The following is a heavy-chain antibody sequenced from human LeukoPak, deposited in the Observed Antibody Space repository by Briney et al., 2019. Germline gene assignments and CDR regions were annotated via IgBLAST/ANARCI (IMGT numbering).Heavy chain of an antibody. Sequence: SETLSLTCAVYGGSFSGYYWSWIRQPPGKGLEWIGEINHSGSTNYNPSLKSRVTMSVDTSKNQFSLKLSSVTAADTAVYYCARGRYCSSTSCYYAYYYYYGMDVWGQGTTVTVSS. CDR2: INHSGST. J-gene: IGHJ6*02. V-gene: IGHV4-34*01. CDR3: ARGRYCSSTSCYYAYYYYYGMDV. CDR1: GGSFSGYY. D-gene: IGHD2-2*01.